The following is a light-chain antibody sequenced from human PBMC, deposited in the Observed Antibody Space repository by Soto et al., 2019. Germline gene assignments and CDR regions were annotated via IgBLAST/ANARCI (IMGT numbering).Light chain of an antibody. CDR1: QSVSSN. J-gene: IGKJ5*01. CDR3: QYYGSSHSNT. CDR2: SAS. V-gene: IGKV3-15*01. Sequence: EIVMTQSPATLSVSPGERATLSCRASQSVSSNLAWYQHKPGQAXRLLIYSASTRATGIPARFSGSGSGTEFTLTISSLQSEDFAVYYGQYYGSSHSNTFGQGTRLEIK.